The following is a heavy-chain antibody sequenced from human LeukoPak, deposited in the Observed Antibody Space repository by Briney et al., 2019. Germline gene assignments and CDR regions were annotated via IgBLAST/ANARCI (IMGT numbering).Heavy chain of an antibody. D-gene: IGHD3-16*02. CDR2: INHSGST. V-gene: IGHV4-34*01. CDR3: ARVDYVWGSYRYTSNFDY. J-gene: IGHJ4*02. CDR1: GGSFSGYY. Sequence: SETLSLTCAVYGGSFSGYYWSWIRQPPGKGLEWIGEINHSGSTNYNPSLKSRVTISVDTSKNQFSLKLSSVTAADTDVYYCARVDYVWGSYRYTSNFDYWGQGTLVTISS.